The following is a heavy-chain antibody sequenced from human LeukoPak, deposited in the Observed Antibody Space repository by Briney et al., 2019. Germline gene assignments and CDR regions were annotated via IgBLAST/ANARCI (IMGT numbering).Heavy chain of an antibody. D-gene: IGHD3-16*01. CDR2: INGDGRNI. J-gene: IGHJ3*02. CDR1: GFTFSSYW. CDR3: ARVRDYDYVWGRREDAFDI. V-gene: IGHV3-74*01. Sequence: PGGSLRLSCVASGFTFSSYWMHWVRQDPRKGLVWVSRINGDGRNINYADSVRGRFTISRDNAKNTLYLQMNTLRVEDTAVYYCARVRDYDYVWGRREDAFDIWGQGTMVTVSS.